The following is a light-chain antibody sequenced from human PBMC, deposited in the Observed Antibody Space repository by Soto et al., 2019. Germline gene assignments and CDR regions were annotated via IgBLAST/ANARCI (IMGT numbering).Light chain of an antibody. CDR3: QQSFTSPLT. J-gene: IGKJ4*01. V-gene: IGKV1-39*01. CDR2: SAS. Sequence: DIQMTQSPSSLSASVGDRVIITCRASQTIGTSVNWYQQKPGRAPNLLLYSASRLQTGVPSRFSGSGSGTDFTLTISNLQPEDFATYYCQQSFTSPLTFGGGTKVDI. CDR1: QTIGTS.